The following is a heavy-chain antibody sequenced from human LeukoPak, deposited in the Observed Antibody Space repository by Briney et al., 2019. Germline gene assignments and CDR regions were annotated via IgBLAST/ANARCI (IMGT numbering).Heavy chain of an antibody. V-gene: IGHV3-23*01. J-gene: IGHJ4*02. CDR2: ISGIGSNI. D-gene: IGHD5-24*01. CDR3: ATNRDGYNY. CDR1: GFTFSNYA. Sequence: GGSLRLSCAASGFTFSNYAMTWVRQAPGKGLEWVSSISGIGSNIYYADSVKGRFTLSRDNSKNTLHVQMNSLRAEDTAIYYCATNRDGYNYWGQGTLVTVSS.